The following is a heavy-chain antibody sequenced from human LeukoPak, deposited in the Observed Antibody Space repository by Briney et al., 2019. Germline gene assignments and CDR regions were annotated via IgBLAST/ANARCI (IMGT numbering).Heavy chain of an antibody. CDR3: ARDKLGLGELSLYDQ. CDR1: GYXFTSYG. D-gene: IGHD3-16*02. CDR2: ISAYNGNT. Sequence: GASVKVSCKASGYXFTSYGFSWVRQAPGQGLEWMGGISAYNGNTNYAQKLQGRVTMTTDTSTSTAYMELRSLRSDDTAMYYCARDKLGLGELSLYDQWGQGTLVTVFS. J-gene: IGHJ5*02. V-gene: IGHV1-18*01.